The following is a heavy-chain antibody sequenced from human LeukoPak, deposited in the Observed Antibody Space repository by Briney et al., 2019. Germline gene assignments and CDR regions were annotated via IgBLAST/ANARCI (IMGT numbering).Heavy chain of an antibody. D-gene: IGHD4-17*01. CDR3: ARDFYGDSPGNY. J-gene: IGHJ4*02. Sequence: GGSLRLSCAASGFTFSDSYMTWVRQAPGKGVEWVAYISGSGHDINYSDSVKGRFTISRDNAKDSLYLQMSSLRPEDTAVYYCARDFYGDSPGNYWGQGTLVTVSS. CDR2: ISGSGHDI. V-gene: IGHV3-11*04. CDR1: GFTFSDSY.